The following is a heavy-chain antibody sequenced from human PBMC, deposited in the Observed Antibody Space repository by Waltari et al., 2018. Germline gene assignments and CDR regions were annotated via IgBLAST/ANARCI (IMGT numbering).Heavy chain of an antibody. CDR1: RTTFTGND. CDR3: ARVTYDFWSGRGPLNAFDI. D-gene: IGHD3-3*01. CDR2: INPNSGGT. Sequence: QVPLVQAGAAGTKPGASGTVSCPAARTTFTGNDMPWWRLAPGQGLEWMGWINPNSGGTNYAQKFQGRVTMTRDTSISTAYMELSRLRSDDTAVYYCARVTYDFWSGRGPLNAFDIWGQGTMVTVSS. V-gene: IGHV1-2*02. J-gene: IGHJ3*02.